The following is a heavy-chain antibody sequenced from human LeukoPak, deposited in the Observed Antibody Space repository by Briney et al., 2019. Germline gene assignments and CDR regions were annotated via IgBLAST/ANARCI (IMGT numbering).Heavy chain of an antibody. J-gene: IGHJ6*02. CDR3: ASLGSGGIYYHYGMDV. D-gene: IGHD2-15*01. CDR1: GGSISSSNW. V-gene: IGHV4-4*02. Sequence: SETLSLTCAVSGGSISSSNWWSWVRQPPGKGLEWIGEIYHSGSTNYNPSLKSRVTISVDKSKNQFSLKLSSVTAADTAVYYCASLGSGGIYYHYGMDVWGQGTTVTVSS. CDR2: IYHSGST.